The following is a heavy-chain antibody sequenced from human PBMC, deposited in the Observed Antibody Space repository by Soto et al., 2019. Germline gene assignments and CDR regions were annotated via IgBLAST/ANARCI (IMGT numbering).Heavy chain of an antibody. Sequence: PSETLSLTCTVSGGSISSYYWSWIRQPPGKGLEWIGYIYYSGSTNYNPSLKSRVTISVDTSKNQFSLKLSSVTAADTAVYYCAREAGHYYDSSGYFRWFDPWGQGTLVTVS. CDR2: IYYSGST. CDR3: AREAGHYYDSSGYFRWFDP. D-gene: IGHD3-22*01. CDR1: GGSISSYY. V-gene: IGHV4-59*01. J-gene: IGHJ5*02.